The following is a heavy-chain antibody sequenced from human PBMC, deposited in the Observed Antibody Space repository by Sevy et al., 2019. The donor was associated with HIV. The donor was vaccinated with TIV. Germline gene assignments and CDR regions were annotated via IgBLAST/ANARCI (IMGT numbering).Heavy chain of an antibody. CDR1: GYTFTSYD. J-gene: IGHJ6*02. Sequence: ASVKVSCKASGYTFTSYDINWVRQATGQGLEWMGWMNPNSGNTGYAQKLQGRVTMTRNTSISTAYMELSSLRSEDTAVYYWAYNWNYGAGYYYGMDVWGQGTTVTVSS. V-gene: IGHV1-8*01. CDR2: MNPNSGNT. CDR3: AYNWNYGAGYYYGMDV. D-gene: IGHD1-7*01.